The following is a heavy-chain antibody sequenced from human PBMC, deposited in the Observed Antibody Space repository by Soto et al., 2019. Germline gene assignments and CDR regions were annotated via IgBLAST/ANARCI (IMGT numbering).Heavy chain of an antibody. CDR3: ARLVDIVVVPAADAFDI. J-gene: IGHJ3*02. CDR2: IYYSGST. D-gene: IGHD2-2*01. CDR1: GGSISSYY. V-gene: IGHV4-59*08. Sequence: SETLSLTCTVSGGSISSYYWSWIRQPPGKGLEWIGYIYYSGSTNYNPSLKSRVTISVDTSKNQFSLKLSSVTAADTAVYYCARLVDIVVVPAADAFDIWGQGTMVTVSS.